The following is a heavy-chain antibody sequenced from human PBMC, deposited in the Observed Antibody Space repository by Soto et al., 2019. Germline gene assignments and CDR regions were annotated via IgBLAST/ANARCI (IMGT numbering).Heavy chain of an antibody. V-gene: IGHV1-69*01. Sequence: QVQLVQSGAEVKKPGSSVKVSCKASGGTFSSYAISWVRQAPGQGLEWMGGIIPISETTNYAQKFQGRVTITADESKSTAYMELSRLRSEDTAVYYCARSQGSSTSLEIYYSYYYGMDVWGQGTTVTVSS. CDR2: IIPISETT. D-gene: IGHD2-2*01. CDR1: GGTFSSYA. J-gene: IGHJ6*02. CDR3: ARSQGSSTSLEIYYSYYYGMDV.